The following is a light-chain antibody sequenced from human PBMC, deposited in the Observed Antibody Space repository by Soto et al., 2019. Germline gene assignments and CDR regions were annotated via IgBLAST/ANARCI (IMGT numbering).Light chain of an antibody. Sequence: DIQMTQSPSSLSASVGDRVTITCRASPTISTYLNWYQQKPGKAPKLLIHAASSLQSGVPSRFSGSGSGSDFTLTISSLQPEDFANDYRQQSYRAPLPFAPGSTVDI. CDR1: PTISTY. J-gene: IGKJ3*01. CDR2: AAS. V-gene: IGKV1-39*01. CDR3: QQSYRAPLP.